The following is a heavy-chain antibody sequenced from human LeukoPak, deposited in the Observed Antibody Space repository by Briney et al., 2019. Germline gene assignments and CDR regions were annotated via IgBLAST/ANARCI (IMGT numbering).Heavy chain of an antibody. D-gene: IGHD3-22*01. CDR1: GFTFSSYW. CDR2: ISDGGSTT. J-gene: IGHJ4*02. CDR3: SRSAYYDGSGNYYDY. Sequence: GGSLRLSCAASGFTFSSYWMHWVRQAPGKGLVWVSRISDGGSTTTYADSVKGRFTISGDNAKNTLYLQMNGLRAEDTAVYYCSRSAYYDGSGNYYDYWGQGTLVTVSS. V-gene: IGHV3-74*01.